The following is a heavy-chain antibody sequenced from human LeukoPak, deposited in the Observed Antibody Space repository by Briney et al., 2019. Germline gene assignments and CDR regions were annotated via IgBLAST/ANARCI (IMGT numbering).Heavy chain of an antibody. J-gene: IGHJ3*02. D-gene: IGHD4-17*01. CDR1: GFTFDDYA. V-gene: IGHV3-9*01. CDR3: AKAWTTVTTGAFDI. Sequence: GRSLRLSCAASGFTFDDYAMHWVRQAPGEGLEWVSGISWNSGSIGYADSVKGRFTISRDNAKNSLYLQMNSLRAEDTALYYCAKAWTTVTTGAFDIWGQGTMVTVSS. CDR2: ISWNSGSI.